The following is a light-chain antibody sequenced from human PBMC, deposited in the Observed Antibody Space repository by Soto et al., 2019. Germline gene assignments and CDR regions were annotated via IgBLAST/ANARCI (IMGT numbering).Light chain of an antibody. CDR3: QHYDDSPET. Sequence: EKVMTQSPATLSVSPGERATLSCRASQSVSSNLAWYQQKPGQAPRLLIYDASTRATGIPARFSGSGSGTEFTLTISSLQSEDLAVYYCQHYDDSPETFGQGTKVEIK. CDR1: QSVSSN. V-gene: IGKV3-15*01. CDR2: DAS. J-gene: IGKJ1*01.